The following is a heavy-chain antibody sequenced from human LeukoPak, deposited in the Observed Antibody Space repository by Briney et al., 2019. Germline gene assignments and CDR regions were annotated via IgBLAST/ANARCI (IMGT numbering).Heavy chain of an antibody. D-gene: IGHD2-8*01. CDR2: ISVNNSYI. V-gene: IGHV1-18*01. CDR3: ARYIMTVYAVPNYTLFDS. Sequence: GASVIVSLKASGYTFNTYGISWVRQAPGQGREWMGWISVNNSYINYPQKFQCTVTMTTDTSTGTAYMELRSLGSDDTALYYCARYIMTVYAVPNYTLFDSWGQGTLVTVSS. J-gene: IGHJ5*01. CDR1: GYTFNTYG.